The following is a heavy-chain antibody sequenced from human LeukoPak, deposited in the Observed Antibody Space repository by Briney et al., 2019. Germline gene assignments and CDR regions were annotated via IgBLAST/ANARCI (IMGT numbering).Heavy chain of an antibody. CDR2: ISGNGGST. CDR3: AKGLGAPTDY. CDR1: GFTFSSYA. D-gene: IGHD1-26*01. J-gene: IGHJ4*02. V-gene: IGHV3-64*01. Sequence: GGSLRLSCAASGFTFSSYAMHWVRQAPGKGLEYVSAISGNGGSTYYANSVKGRFTISRDNSKNTLYLQMNSLRAEDTAVYYCAKGLGAPTDYWGQGTLVTVSS.